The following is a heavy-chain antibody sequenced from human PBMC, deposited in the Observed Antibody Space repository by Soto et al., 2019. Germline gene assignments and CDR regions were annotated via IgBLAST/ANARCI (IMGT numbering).Heavy chain of an antibody. V-gene: IGHV1-69*12. CDR2: IIPIFGTA. CDR3: ARGGAVAAPEYFQH. J-gene: IGHJ1*01. CDR1: GGTFSSYA. Sequence: QVQLVQSGAEVKKPGSSVKVSCKASGGTFSSYAISWVRQAPGQGLEWMGGIIPIFGTANYAQKFQGRVRMTADESTSKAYMGLSSLRSEDTAVYYCARGGAVAAPEYFQHWGQGTLVTVSS. D-gene: IGHD6-19*01.